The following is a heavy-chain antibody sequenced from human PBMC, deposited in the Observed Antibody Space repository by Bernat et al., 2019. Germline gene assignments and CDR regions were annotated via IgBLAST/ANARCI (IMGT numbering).Heavy chain of an antibody. D-gene: IGHD3-10*01. CDR2: IKSKNDGGTT. V-gene: IGHV3-15*01. J-gene: IGHJ4*02. Sequence: EVQLVESGGGLVKPGGSLRLSCAASGFTFSNAWMSWVRQAPGKGLEWVGRIKSKNDGGTTDYAAPVKGRFTISRDDSKNTLYLQMNSLKTEDTAVYYCTTDHWYGGYWGQGTLVTVSS. CDR1: GFTFSNAW. CDR3: TTDHWYGGY.